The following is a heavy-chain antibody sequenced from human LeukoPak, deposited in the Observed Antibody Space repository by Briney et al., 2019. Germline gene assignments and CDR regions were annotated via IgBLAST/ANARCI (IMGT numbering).Heavy chain of an antibody. V-gene: IGHV3-23*01. CDR1: GFPFSSYA. D-gene: IGHD3-16*01. CDR3: VLDARLGESRR. Sequence: GGSLRLSCTGSGFPFSSYAMSWVRQAPGKGLEWVSYISASGSDTYYADSVKGRLTTSRDNSKNTLYLEMNSLRVEDTAVYYCVLDARLGESRRWGQGTLVTVSS. CDR2: ISASGSDT. J-gene: IGHJ4*02.